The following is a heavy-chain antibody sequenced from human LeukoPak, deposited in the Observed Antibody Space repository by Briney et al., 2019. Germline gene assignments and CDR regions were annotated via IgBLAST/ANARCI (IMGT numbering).Heavy chain of an antibody. CDR2: LEYDGSDK. V-gene: IGHV3-30*02. CDR1: GFTFSSYG. D-gene: IGHD3-10*01. J-gene: IGHJ6*03. CDR3: AKGDSGSYYYYMDV. Sequence: GGSLRLSCAASGFTFSSYGMHWVRQAPGRGLEWMTFLEYDGSDKYYADSVKGRFTISRDNSKNTLYLQMNGLRVEDTAVYYCAKGDSGSYYYYMDVWGRGTTVTVSS.